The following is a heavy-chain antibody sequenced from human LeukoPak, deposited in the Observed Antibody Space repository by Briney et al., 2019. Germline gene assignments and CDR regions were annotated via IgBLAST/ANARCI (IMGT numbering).Heavy chain of an antibody. CDR1: GFTVSSNY. J-gene: IGHJ4*02. D-gene: IGHD6-13*01. V-gene: IGHV3-53*01. Sequence: GGSLRLSCAASGFTVSSNYMSWVRQAPGKGLEWVSIIYSGGNTYYADSVKGRFTISRDNSKNTLYLQMNSLRAEDTAVYYCARRGSSSWLFDYWGQGTLVTVSS. CDR2: IYSGGNT. CDR3: ARRGSSSWLFDY.